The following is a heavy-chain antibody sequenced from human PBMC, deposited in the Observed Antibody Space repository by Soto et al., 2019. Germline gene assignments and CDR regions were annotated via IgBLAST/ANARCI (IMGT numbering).Heavy chain of an antibody. CDR1: GYSFTNYW. CDR3: ARTSHYDSSGYYDAFDV. J-gene: IGHJ3*01. Sequence: PGEPLKISWKGSGYSFTNYWIGWVRQMPGKGLEWMGIIYPGDSDIRFSPSFQGQVTVSADKSINTAYLQWSSLMASDTAMYYCARTSHYDSSGYYDAFDVWGQGTMVTVSS. V-gene: IGHV5-51*01. D-gene: IGHD3-22*01. CDR2: IYPGDSDI.